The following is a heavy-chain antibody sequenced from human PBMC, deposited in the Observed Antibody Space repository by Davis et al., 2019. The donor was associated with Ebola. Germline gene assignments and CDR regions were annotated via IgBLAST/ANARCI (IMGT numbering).Heavy chain of an antibody. Sequence: ASVKVSCKASGYTFTSYGISWVRRAPGQGLEWMGWISAYNGNTKYTQKFQDRVTLTTDTSTGTAYMELRGLRSDDTAVYYCARERFGPWDYWGQGTLVTVSS. CDR1: GYTFTSYG. CDR2: ISAYNGNT. V-gene: IGHV1-18*01. CDR3: ARERFGPWDY. D-gene: IGHD3-3*01. J-gene: IGHJ4*02.